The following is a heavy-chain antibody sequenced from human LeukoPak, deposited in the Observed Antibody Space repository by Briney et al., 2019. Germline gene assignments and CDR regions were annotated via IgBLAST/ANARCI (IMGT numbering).Heavy chain of an antibody. D-gene: IGHD2-15*01. V-gene: IGHV4-59*01. CDR3: ARDRGYCSGSNCYMVFDY. J-gene: IGHJ4*02. Sequence: SETLSLTCTVSGGSISSYYWSWIRQPPGKGLEWIGYIYYSGSTNYNPSLKSRVTISVDTSKNQFSLKLSSVTAADTAVYHCARDRGYCSGSNCYMVFDYWGQGTLVTVSS. CDR2: IYYSGST. CDR1: GGSISSYY.